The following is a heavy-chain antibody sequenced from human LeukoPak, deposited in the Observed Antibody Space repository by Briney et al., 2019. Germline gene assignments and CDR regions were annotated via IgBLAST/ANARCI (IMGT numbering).Heavy chain of an antibody. J-gene: IGHJ5*02. V-gene: IGHV1-18*01. CDR2: ISAYSGNT. Sequence: ASVKVSCKASGYTFTSYGISWVRQAPGQGLEWMGWISAYSGNTNYAQKLQGRVTMTTDTSTSTAYMELRSLRSDDTAVYYCARDSSSWSSNWFDPWGQGTLVTVSS. CDR1: GYTFTSYG. CDR3: ARDSSSWSSNWFDP. D-gene: IGHD6-13*01.